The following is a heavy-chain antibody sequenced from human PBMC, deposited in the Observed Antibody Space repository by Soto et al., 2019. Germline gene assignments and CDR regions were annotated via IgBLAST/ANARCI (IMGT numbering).Heavy chain of an antibody. J-gene: IGHJ6*02. CDR1: GFTFDDYA. V-gene: IGHV3-9*01. CDR3: TQDIGYGDYLGDYSYYGMDV. D-gene: IGHD4-17*01. CDR2: IRWNSGSI. Sequence: EVQLVESGGGLVQPGRSLRLSCAASGFTFDDYAMHWVRQAPGKGLEWVSGIRWNSGSIGYSDSVKGRFTISRDNAKKSLYLQMNSLRGEDTAWYYCTQDIGYGDYLGDYSYYGMDVLGQGTTVTVS.